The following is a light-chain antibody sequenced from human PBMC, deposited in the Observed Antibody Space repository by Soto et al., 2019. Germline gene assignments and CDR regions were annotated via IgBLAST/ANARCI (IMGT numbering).Light chain of an antibody. CDR3: QQYNTYPRT. CDR1: ETISTW. Sequence: DIQMTQSPSTLSASAGDRVTITCRASETISTWLAWYQQKPGKAPKLLIYDTSNLESGVPSRFSGSGSGTEFPLTISSLQPDDFATYFCQQYNTYPRTFGQGTKLAI. V-gene: IGKV1-5*01. CDR2: DTS. J-gene: IGKJ2*01.